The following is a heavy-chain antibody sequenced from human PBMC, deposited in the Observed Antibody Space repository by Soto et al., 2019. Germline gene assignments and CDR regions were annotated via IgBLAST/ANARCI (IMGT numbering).Heavy chain of an antibody. Sequence: QVQLVQSGAEVKKPGSSVKVSCKASGGTSNSYAISWVRQAPGQGLELMGGIIPIFGTADYAQKFQGRVTITADESKSTAYMELSSLRSEDTAVYYCARHPVSGSYAYYYGMDVWGQGTTVTVSS. J-gene: IGHJ6*02. CDR2: IIPIFGTA. V-gene: IGHV1-69*12. CDR3: ARHPVSGSYAYYYGMDV. D-gene: IGHD1-26*01. CDR1: GGTSNSYA.